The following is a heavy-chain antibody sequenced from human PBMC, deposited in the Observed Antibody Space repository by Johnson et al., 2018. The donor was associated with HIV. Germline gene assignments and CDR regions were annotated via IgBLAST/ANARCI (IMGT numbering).Heavy chain of an antibody. V-gene: IGHV3-11*04. CDR3: ASEYSSSSQPNAFDI. CDR1: GFTFSDYY. Sequence: VQLVESGGGLVKPGGSLRLSCAASGFTFSDYYMSWIRQAPGKGLEWVSYISSSGSTIYYADSVKGRFTISRDNANNSLYLQMNSLRAEDTAVYYCASEYSSSSQPNAFDIWGQGTMVTVSS. D-gene: IGHD6-6*01. J-gene: IGHJ3*02. CDR2: ISSSGSTI.